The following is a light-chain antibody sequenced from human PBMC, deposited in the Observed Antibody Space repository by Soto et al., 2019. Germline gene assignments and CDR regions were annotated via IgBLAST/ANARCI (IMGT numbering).Light chain of an antibody. V-gene: IGKV1-39*01. Sequence: DIQMTQSRSSLSASVRDRVTITCRASQSISSYLNWYQQKQGKAPKLLIYAASSLQSGVPSRFSGSGSGTDFNLTISSLQTEDFATYYCQQSYSTPFTFGQGTRLEIK. J-gene: IGKJ5*01. CDR1: QSISSY. CDR2: AAS. CDR3: QQSYSTPFT.